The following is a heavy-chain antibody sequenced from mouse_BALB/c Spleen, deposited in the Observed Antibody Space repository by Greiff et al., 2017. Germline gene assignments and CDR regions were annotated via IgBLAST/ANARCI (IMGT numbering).Heavy chain of an antibody. CDR3: TSSDGYYGSLDY. CDR1: GYTFTSYY. D-gene: IGHD2-3*01. Sequence: QVQLKESGAELVKPGASVKLSCKASGYTFTSYYMYWVKQRPGQGLEWIGEINPSNGGTNFNEKFKSKATLTVDKSSSTAYMQLSSLTSEDSAVYYCTSSDGYYGSLDYWGQGTTLTVSS. V-gene: IGHV1S81*02. CDR2: INPSNGGT. J-gene: IGHJ2*01.